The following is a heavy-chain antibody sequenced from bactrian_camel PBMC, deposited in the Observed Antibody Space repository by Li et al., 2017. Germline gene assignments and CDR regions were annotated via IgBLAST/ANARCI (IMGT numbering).Heavy chain of an antibody. Sequence: HVQLVESGGGSVQAGGSLTLSCTASQSTYRSICMAWFRQAPGAKRETVATIDSNGVTKVADSVKARLTASKDNDKKTWYLRMNNLKPEDTALYTCAAEDQAPWDMGWICNYNSWGQGTQVTVS. V-gene: IGHV3S53*01. CDR1: QSTYRSIC. J-gene: IGHJ6*01. CDR2: IDSNGVT. CDR3: AAEDQAPWDMGWICNYNS. D-gene: IGHD3*01.